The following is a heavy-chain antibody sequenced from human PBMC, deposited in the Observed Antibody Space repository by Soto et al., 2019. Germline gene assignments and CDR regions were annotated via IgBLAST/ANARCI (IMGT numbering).Heavy chain of an antibody. CDR1: GGSVSSGNYY. D-gene: IGHD6-19*01. V-gene: IGHV4-61*01. CDR2: FYYTGST. CDR3: ARVAVAGTRVDF. Sequence: SETLSLTCTVSGGSVSSGNYYWSWIRQPPGKGLEWIGYFYYTGSTNYNPSLKSRATISIDASKNQFSLRLSSVTAADTAVYYCARVAVAGTRVDFCGQGTLVTVSS. J-gene: IGHJ4*02.